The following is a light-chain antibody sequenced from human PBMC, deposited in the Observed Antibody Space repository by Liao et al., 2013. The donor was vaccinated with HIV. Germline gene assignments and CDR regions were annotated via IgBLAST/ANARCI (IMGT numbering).Light chain of an antibody. CDR2: QDS. Sequence: SYELTQPPSVSVSPGQTASITCSGDKLGDKYASWYQQKPGQSPVLVMCQDSKRPSGIPERFSGSNSGNTATLTISGTQAMDEADYYCQAWDSTIAYVFGTGTKVTVL. CDR1: KLGDKY. CDR3: QAWDSTIAYV. V-gene: IGLV3-1*01. J-gene: IGLJ1*01.